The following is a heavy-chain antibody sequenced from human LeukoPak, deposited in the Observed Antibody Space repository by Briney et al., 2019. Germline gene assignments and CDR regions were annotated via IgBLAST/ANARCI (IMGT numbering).Heavy chain of an antibody. V-gene: IGHV4-34*01. CDR3: ARGTYYYESSGPYY. J-gene: IGHJ4*02. D-gene: IGHD3-22*01. CDR1: GEALRGYY. CDR2: ISHSGIT. Sequence: PSDTLSLTCGVQGEALRGYYCSWIRPLPGKGLELIGEISHSGITNYSPSLQSRVTISVDTSKNQFSLKLTFVTAADTAVYYCARGTYYYESSGPYYWGQGSLVTVSS.